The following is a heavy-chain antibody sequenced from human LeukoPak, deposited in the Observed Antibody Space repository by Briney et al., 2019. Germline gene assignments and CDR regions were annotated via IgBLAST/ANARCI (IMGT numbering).Heavy chain of an antibody. CDR2: IKQDGSEK. CDR3: ARGSYYYPY. J-gene: IGHJ4*02. V-gene: IGHV3-7*04. Sequence: GPLRLSCAASGSTFSAYWMSWVRQAPGKGLEWVANIKQDGSEKYYVDPVKGRFAISRDNAKNSLNLQMNSMRAEDTAVYYCARGSYYYPYWGQGTLVTVSS. CDR1: GSTFSAYW. D-gene: IGHD3-10*01.